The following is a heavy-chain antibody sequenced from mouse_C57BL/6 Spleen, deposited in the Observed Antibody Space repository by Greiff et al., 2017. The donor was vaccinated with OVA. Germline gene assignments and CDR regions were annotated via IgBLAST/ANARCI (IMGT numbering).Heavy chain of an antibody. J-gene: IGHJ1*03. V-gene: IGHV1-85*01. CDR2: IYPRDGST. Sequence: QVQLQQSGPELVKPGASVKLSCKASGYTFTSYDINWVKQRHGQGLEWIGWIYPRDGSTKYNEKFKGKATVTVDTSSSTAYMELHSLTSEDSAVYFCAREGDYYDGYYDWYFDVWGTGTTVTVSS. CDR1: GYTFTSYD. CDR3: AREGDYYDGYYDWYFDV. D-gene: IGHD2-3*01.